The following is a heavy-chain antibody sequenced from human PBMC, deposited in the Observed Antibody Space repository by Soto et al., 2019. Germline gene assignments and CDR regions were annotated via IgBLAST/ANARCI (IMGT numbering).Heavy chain of an antibody. V-gene: IGHV3-74*01. D-gene: IGHD3-22*01. CDR2: INSDGSST. J-gene: IGHJ3*02. Sequence: PGGSLRLSCAASGFTFSSYWMHWVRQAPGKGLVWVSRINSDGSSTSYADSVKGRFTISRDNAKNTLYLQMNSLRAEDTAVYYFARAGEALYDSRWSDAFDIWGQGTMVTVSS. CDR1: GFTFSSYW. CDR3: ARAGEALYDSRWSDAFDI.